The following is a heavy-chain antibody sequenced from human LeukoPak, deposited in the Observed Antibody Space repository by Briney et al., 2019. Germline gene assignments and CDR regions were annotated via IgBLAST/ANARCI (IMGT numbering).Heavy chain of an antibody. CDR3: ARGPVEAVFGVSTED. J-gene: IGHJ6*02. CDR1: GYTFTSYD. CDR2: MNPSSGNT. D-gene: IGHD3-10*02. Sequence: ASVKVSCKASGYTFTSYDTNWVRQATGQGLEWMGWMNPSSGNTGYAQEFQGRVSMTRDTSISTAYMELSSLRSEDTAVYYCARGPVEAVFGVSTEDWGQGTTVTVSS. V-gene: IGHV1-8*01.